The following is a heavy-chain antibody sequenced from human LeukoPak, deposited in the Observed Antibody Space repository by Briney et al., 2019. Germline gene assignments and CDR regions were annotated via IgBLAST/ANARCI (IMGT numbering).Heavy chain of an antibody. D-gene: IGHD3-22*01. CDR1: GGSVSSGSYY. CDR2: IYYSGST. CDR3: ARALFVSSGYYEPFDY. Sequence: PSETLSLTCTVSGGSVSSGSYYWSWFRQPPGKGLEWIGYIYYSGSTNYNPSLKSRVTISVDTSKNQFSLKLSSVTAADTAVYYCARALFVSSGYYEPFDYWGQGTLVTVSS. J-gene: IGHJ4*02. V-gene: IGHV4-61*01.